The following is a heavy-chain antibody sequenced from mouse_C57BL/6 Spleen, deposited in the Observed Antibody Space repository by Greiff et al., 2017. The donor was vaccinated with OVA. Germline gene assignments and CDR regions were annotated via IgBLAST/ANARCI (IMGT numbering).Heavy chain of an antibody. CDR2: INPNNGGT. CDR3: ARRVITTVVGFDY. D-gene: IGHD1-1*01. Sequence: VHVKQSGPELVKPGASVKIPCKASGYTFTDYNMDWVKQSHGKSLEWIGDINPNNGGTIYNQKFKGKATLTVDKSSSTAYMELRSLTSEDTAVYYCARRVITTVVGFDYWGQGTTLTVSS. CDR1: GYTFTDYN. J-gene: IGHJ2*01. V-gene: IGHV1-18*01.